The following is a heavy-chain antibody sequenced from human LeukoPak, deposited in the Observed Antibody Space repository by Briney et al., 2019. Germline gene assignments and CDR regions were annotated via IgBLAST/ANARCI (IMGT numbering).Heavy chain of an antibody. J-gene: IGHJ4*02. CDR3: ARDRPTDRYGFDY. CDR2: INPNSGGT. V-gene: IGHV1-2*06. D-gene: IGHD3-9*01. Sequence: ASVMVSCKASGYTFTGYYMHWVRQAPGQGLEWMGRINPNSGGTNYAQKFQGRVTMTRDTSISTAYMELSRLRSDDTAVYYCARDRPTDRYGFDYWGQGTLVTVSS. CDR1: GYTFTGYY.